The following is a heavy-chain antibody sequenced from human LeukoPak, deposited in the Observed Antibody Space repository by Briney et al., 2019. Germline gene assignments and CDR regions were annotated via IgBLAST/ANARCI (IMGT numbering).Heavy chain of an antibody. Sequence: PSETLSLTCTVSGGSINSYYWSWLRQPPGKGLEWIGYIYYSGTANYNTSLKSRVTISLDTSNNQFSLNLSSVTAADTAVYYCAGLYSYGDDYWGQGILVTVSS. CDR2: IYYSGTA. CDR3: AGLYSYGDDY. CDR1: GGSINSYY. D-gene: IGHD5-18*01. V-gene: IGHV4-59*01. J-gene: IGHJ4*02.